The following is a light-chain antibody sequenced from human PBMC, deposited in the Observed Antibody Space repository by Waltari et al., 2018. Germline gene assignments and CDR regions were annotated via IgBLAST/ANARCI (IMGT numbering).Light chain of an antibody. CDR3: QQHGTLPAT. Sequence: EIVLPPSPCTASRSPVDRDTLSCRASQSVGSSSLAWYQQKPGQAPRLVIYRASRRATGIPDRFSGSGSGTDFSLTISRLEPEDFAVYYCQQHGTLPATFGQGTKVEIK. J-gene: IGKJ1*01. CDR2: RAS. V-gene: IGKV3-20*01. CDR1: QSVGSSS.